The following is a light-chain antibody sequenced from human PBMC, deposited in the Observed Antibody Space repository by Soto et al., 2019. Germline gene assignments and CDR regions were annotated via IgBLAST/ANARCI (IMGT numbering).Light chain of an antibody. CDR1: SSNSGAGYD. Sequence: QSAPTQPPSVSWAPGQRVTISCPGISSNSGAGYDVHWYQELPGTTPKLLIYGNSNRPSGVPDRFSGSKSGTSASLAITGLQAEDEADYYCQSYDSSLSGYVFGTGTKVTVL. V-gene: IGLV1-40*01. CDR3: QSYDSSLSGYV. CDR2: GNS. J-gene: IGLJ1*01.